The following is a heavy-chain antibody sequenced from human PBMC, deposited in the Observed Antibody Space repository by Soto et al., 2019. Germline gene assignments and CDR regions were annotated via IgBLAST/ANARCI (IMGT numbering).Heavy chain of an antibody. Sequence: SVKVSCKASGCTFSSYAISCVRQAPGQVLEWMGGIIPIFGTANYAQKFQGRVTITADKSTSTAYMELSSLRSEDTAVYYCARDVQTDCSSTSCYLNWFDPWGQGTLVTVSS. V-gene: IGHV1-69*06. CDR1: GCTFSSYA. J-gene: IGHJ5*02. CDR3: ARDVQTDCSSTSCYLNWFDP. CDR2: IIPIFGTA. D-gene: IGHD2-2*01.